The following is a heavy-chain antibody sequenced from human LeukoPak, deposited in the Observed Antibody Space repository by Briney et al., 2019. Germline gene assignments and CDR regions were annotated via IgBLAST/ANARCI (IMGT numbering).Heavy chain of an antibody. Sequence: GGSLRLSCAASGFTFSSYGMHWVRQAPGKGLEWVAVIWYDGSNKYYADSVKGRFTISRDNSKNTLHLQMNSLRAEDTAVYYCARDSSSLAFDYWGQGTLVTVSS. D-gene: IGHD6-6*01. CDR1: GFTFSSYG. J-gene: IGHJ4*02. V-gene: IGHV3-33*01. CDR2: IWYDGSNK. CDR3: ARDSSSLAFDY.